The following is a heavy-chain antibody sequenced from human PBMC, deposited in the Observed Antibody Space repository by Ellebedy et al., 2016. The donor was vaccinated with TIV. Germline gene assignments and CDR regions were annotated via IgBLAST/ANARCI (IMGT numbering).Heavy chain of an antibody. CDR2: INWSARSK. CDR1: GFTFDDYG. J-gene: IGHJ4*02. V-gene: IGHV3-20*03. Sequence: GGSLRLSXAASGFTFDDYGMSWVRQAPGKGLEWVSGINWSARSKGYAESVKGRFTISRDSAKNTLFLQMNSLRAEDTAVYYCARDFQLLYWGQGTLVTVSS. D-gene: IGHD2-2*01. CDR3: ARDFQLLY.